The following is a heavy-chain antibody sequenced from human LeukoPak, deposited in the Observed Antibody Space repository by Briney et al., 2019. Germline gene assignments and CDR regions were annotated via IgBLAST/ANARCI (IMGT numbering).Heavy chain of an antibody. V-gene: IGHV3-30*02. CDR2: IRHDGNDK. J-gene: IGHJ6*02. CDR1: GFTFTSYG. D-gene: IGHD2-2*01. Sequence: GGSLRLSCVASGFTFTSYGMHWVRQAPGKGLEWVALIRHDGNDKYYAETVKGRFTISRDNAKNSLYLQMNSLRAEDTAVYYCAGERGVYQLPPLGYGMDVWGQGTTVTVSS. CDR3: AGERGVYQLPPLGYGMDV.